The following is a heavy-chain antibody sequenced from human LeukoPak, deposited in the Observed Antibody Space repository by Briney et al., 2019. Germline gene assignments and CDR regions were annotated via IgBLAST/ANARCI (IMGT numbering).Heavy chain of an antibody. CDR2: ISRSGSSI. CDR3: ARQVLQYSSSPYGMDV. CDR1: GFTFSSYE. J-gene: IGHJ6*02. Sequence: GGSLRLSCAVSGFTFSSYEMNWVRQAPGKGLEWVSYISRSGSSIYYADSVKGRFTISRDNAKNSLYLQMYSLRAEDTAVYYCARQVLQYSSSPYGMDVWGHGTTVTVSS. V-gene: IGHV3-48*03. D-gene: IGHD6-6*01.